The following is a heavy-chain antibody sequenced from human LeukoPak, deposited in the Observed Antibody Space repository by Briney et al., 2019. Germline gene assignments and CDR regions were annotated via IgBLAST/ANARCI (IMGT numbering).Heavy chain of an antibody. V-gene: IGHV3-30*02. J-gene: IGHJ4*02. CDR1: GFTFGSYG. CDR2: IRSDGSNK. CDR3: ANIFGGDDY. D-gene: IGHD3-3*01. Sequence: GGSLRLSCAASGFTFGSYGMHWVRQAPGKGLEWVTFIRSDGSNKYYADSVKGRFTISRDNSKNTLYLQMNSLRAEDTAVYYCANIFGGDDYWGQGTLVTVSS.